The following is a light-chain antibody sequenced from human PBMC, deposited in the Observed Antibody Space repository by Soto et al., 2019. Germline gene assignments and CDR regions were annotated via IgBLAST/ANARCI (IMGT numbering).Light chain of an antibody. CDR1: QSVTTN. CDR2: AAS. Sequence: IVMTQSPATLSVSPGERATLSCRASQSVTTNLAWYQQKPGQAPRLLIFAASTRATGIPARFSGSGSGTEFTLTISSLLSEDFATYYCQQYYSYPRTFGQGTKVEIK. V-gene: IGKV3D-15*01. J-gene: IGKJ1*01. CDR3: QQYYSYPRT.